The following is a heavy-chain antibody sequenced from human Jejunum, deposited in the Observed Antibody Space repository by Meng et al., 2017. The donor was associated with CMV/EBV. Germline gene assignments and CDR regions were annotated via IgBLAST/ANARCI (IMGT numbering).Heavy chain of an antibody. J-gene: IGHJ4*02. CDR2: ITRSNFI. CDR1: FNLGSYS. Sequence: FNLGSYSMHSVRQAPGKGLRCVSFITRSNFISYADSVEGRFTISRDNAQNSLYLQMNSLRDEDTAVYYCARDPDRDYYGSGRCLDFWGQGTLVTVSS. CDR3: ARDPDRDYYGSGRCLDF. D-gene: IGHD3-10*01. V-gene: IGHV3-21*01.